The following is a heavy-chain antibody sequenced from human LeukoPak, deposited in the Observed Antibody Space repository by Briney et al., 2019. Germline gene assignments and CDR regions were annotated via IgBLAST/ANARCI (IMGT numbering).Heavy chain of an antibody. CDR2: IYYSGST. CDR1: GGSISSYY. V-gene: IGHV4-59*01. D-gene: IGHD3-9*01. J-gene: IGHJ4*02. Sequence: SETLSLTCTVSGGSISSYYWSWIRQPPGKGLEWIGYIYYSGSTNYNPSLKSRVTISVDTSKNQFSLKLSSVTAADTAVYYCAREGYDILTGYSQLDYWGQGTLVTVSS. CDR3: AREGYDILTGYSQLDY.